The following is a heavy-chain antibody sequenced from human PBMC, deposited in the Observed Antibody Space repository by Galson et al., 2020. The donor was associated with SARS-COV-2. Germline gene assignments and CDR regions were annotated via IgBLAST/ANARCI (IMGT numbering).Heavy chain of an antibody. CDR3: AKAGKVAAYTGRPWLDGLDV. J-gene: IGHJ6*02. CDR1: DFTFNHYG. Sequence: GGSLRLSCAASDFTFNHYGVPWVRQAPDKGLEWVAVISSDTINKYYAASVKGRFTISRDKSKTTVYLQMNSLRAEDTAVYYCAKAGKVAAYTGRPWLDGLDVWGQGTTVTVSS. CDR2: ISSDTINK. D-gene: IGHD3-16*01. V-gene: IGHV3-30*18.